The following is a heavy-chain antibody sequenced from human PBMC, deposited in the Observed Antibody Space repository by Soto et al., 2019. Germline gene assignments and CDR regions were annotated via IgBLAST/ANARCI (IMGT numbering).Heavy chain of an antibody. CDR3: ARTYDFWSGLRAFDI. J-gene: IGHJ3*02. CDR1: GGSISSYY. Sequence: PSETLSLTSTVSGGSISSYYWSWIRQPPGKGLEWIGYIYYSGSTNYNPSLKSRVTISVDTSKNQFSLKLSSVTAADTAVYYCARTYDFWSGLRAFDIWGQGTMVTVSS. CDR2: IYYSGST. V-gene: IGHV4-59*08. D-gene: IGHD3-3*01.